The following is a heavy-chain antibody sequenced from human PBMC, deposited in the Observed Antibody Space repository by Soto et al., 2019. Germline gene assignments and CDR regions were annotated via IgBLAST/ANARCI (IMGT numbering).Heavy chain of an antibody. CDR1: RFTFSSYG. CDR3: AKSLYFGDYVKNFDY. V-gene: IGHV3-23*01. CDR2: ISGSGSST. J-gene: IGHJ4*02. D-gene: IGHD4-17*01. Sequence: GGSLRLYCAASRFTFSSYGMSWVRHAPGKGLEWVSAISGSGSSTYYADSVKGRFTISRDNSKNTLYLQMNSLIAEDTAIYYCAKSLYFGDYVKNFDYWGQGT.